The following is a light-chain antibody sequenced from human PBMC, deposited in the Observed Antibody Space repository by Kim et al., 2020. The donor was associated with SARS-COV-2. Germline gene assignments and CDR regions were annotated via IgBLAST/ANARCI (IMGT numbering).Light chain of an antibody. Sequence: VAPGQTASITCSGDKLGDKYACWYQPKPGQSPVLVSYQDSKRPTGIPERFSGSNSGNTATLTISGTQAMDEADYYCQAWDSRTVVFGGGTQLTVL. CDR3: QAWDSRTVV. CDR2: QDS. V-gene: IGLV3-1*01. CDR1: KLGDKY. J-gene: IGLJ2*01.